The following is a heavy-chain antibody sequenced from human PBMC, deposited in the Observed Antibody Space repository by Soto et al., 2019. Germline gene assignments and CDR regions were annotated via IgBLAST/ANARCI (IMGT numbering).Heavy chain of an antibody. V-gene: IGHV4-39*01. CDR2: IYYSGST. CDR3: ARHSDDYIWGTFAY. CDR1: GGSISSSSYY. Sequence: QLQLQESGPGLVKPSETLSLTCTVSGGSISSSSYYWGWIRQPPGKGLEWIGSIYYSGSTYYNPSLNSRVAISVDTSKNQFSLMLSSVAAADTAVYYCARHSDDYIWGTFAYWGQGTLVTVSS. D-gene: IGHD3-16*01. J-gene: IGHJ4*02.